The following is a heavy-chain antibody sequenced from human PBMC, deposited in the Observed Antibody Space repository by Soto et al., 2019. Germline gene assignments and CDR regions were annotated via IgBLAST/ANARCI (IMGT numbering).Heavy chain of an antibody. CDR3: TIGSWSGEVFDI. V-gene: IGHV1-69*02. J-gene: IGHJ3*02. Sequence: QVQLVQSGAEVKKPGSSVKVSCKDSGGTFSTYSMFWVRQAPGQGLEWMGRIIPMLGIANYAQRFQDRVTINADKSTATAYMELSSLRSEDTAIYYCTIGSWSGEVFDIWGQGTMVTVSS. CDR1: GGTFSTYS. CDR2: IIPMLGIA. D-gene: IGHD2-21*01.